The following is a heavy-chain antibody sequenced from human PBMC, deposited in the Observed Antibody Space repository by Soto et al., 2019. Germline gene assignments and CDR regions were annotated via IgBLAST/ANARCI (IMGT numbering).Heavy chain of an antibody. CDR1: GDSMKNYY. CDR3: ARDAGIVGAYYFDH. J-gene: IGHJ4*02. V-gene: IGHV4-59*01. D-gene: IGHD1-26*01. CDR2: VYFSGNT. Sequence: LSHPCCEPGDSMKNYYGDWISQPPGKGLEWIGYVYFSGNTKYNTSLESRAKISVDTSRNQFSLRLTSVTAADTAVYYCARDAGIVGAYYFDHWGQGILVNVS.